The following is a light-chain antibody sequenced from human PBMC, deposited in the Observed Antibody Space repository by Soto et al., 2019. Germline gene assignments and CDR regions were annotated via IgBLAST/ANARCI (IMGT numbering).Light chain of an antibody. V-gene: IGKV1-5*01. CDR3: QQYGSYSWT. Sequence: DIPMTQSPSTLSASVGDRVTITCRASQSISSWLAWYQQKPGKAPNLLIYDASSLGSGVPSRLSGSGSGTEFTLTISSLQPDDFATYSCQQYGSYSWTVGQGTKVEIK. J-gene: IGKJ1*01. CDR1: QSISSW. CDR2: DAS.